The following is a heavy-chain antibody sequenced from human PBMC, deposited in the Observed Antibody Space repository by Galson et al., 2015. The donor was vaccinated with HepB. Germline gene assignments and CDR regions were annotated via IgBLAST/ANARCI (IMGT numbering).Heavy chain of an antibody. CDR1: GGTVRSYT. CDR2: ISPLLAIA. V-gene: IGHV1-69*04. D-gene: IGHD3-22*01. CDR3: ARDSTYYDGSGYPHYCCCGMGV. Sequence: SVKVACKASGGTVRSYTISWVRQAPGEGLEWRGRISPLLAIANYAQNFQGSVPIPADRPTSKVYMALSNLSSVDTAVYFCARDSTYYDGSGYPHYCCCGMGVGGQGTKVTISS. J-gene: IGHJ6*02.